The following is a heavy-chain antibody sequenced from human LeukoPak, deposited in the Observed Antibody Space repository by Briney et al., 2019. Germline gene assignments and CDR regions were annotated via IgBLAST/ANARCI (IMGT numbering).Heavy chain of an antibody. CDR2: IIPIFGVA. Sequence: SVKVSCKASGGTFSSYAISWVRQAPGQGLEWMGGIIPIFGVANYAQKFQGRVTITTDESTSTAYMELSSLRSEDTAVYYCAISPGSYGYVPFDYWGQGTLVTVSS. V-gene: IGHV1-69*05. J-gene: IGHJ4*02. CDR1: GGTFSSYA. D-gene: IGHD5-18*01. CDR3: AISPGSYGYVPFDY.